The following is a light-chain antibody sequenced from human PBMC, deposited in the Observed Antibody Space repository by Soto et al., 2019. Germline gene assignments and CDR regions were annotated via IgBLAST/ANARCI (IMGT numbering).Light chain of an antibody. CDR3: SSYAGGDNVV. Sequence: QSAVTQPPSASGSPGQSVTISCTGTRSDAGGYNYVSWYQQHPGKAPKLLIYEITKRPSGIPDRFSGSKSGNTASLTVSGLQAEDEAEYYCSSYAGGDNVVFGGGTKLTVL. CDR2: EIT. CDR1: RSDAGGYNY. V-gene: IGLV2-8*01. J-gene: IGLJ3*02.